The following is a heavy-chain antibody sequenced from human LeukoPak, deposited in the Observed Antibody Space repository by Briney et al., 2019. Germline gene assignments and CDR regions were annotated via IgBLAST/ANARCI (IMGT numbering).Heavy chain of an antibody. Sequence: GGSLRLSCAASGFTFTTYSMNWVRQAPGKGLEWVSAISGSGGSTYYADSVKGRFTISRDNSKNTLYLQMNSLRAEDTAVYYCAKDLDCSSTSCYKDYWGQGTLVTVSS. J-gene: IGHJ4*02. CDR3: AKDLDCSSTSCYKDY. CDR1: GFTFTTYS. D-gene: IGHD2-2*02. CDR2: ISGSGGST. V-gene: IGHV3-23*01.